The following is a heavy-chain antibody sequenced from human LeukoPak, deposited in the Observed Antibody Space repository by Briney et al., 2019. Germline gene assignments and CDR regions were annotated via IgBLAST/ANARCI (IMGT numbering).Heavy chain of an antibody. J-gene: IGHJ6*03. CDR1: GGSFSGYY. Sequence: PSETLSLACAVYGGSFSGYYWSWIRQPPGKGLEWIGEINHRGTTNYNAALKSRVTISVDTSKNQFSLKLISVTAADSAVYYCARGRQQLAWVTYYYYYYMDVWGKGTTVTVSS. CDR3: ARGRQQLAWVTYYYYYYMDV. CDR2: INHRGTT. D-gene: IGHD6-13*01. V-gene: IGHV4-34*01.